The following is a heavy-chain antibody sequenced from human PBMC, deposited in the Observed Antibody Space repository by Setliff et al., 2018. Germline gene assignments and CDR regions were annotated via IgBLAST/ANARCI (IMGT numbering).Heavy chain of an antibody. D-gene: IGHD5-12*01. CDR3: ATYLSGYDFHFDY. Sequence: SETLSLTCIVAGDSISSSSYYWGWIRQPPGRGLEWIGSIYYSGSTYYNPSLKSRVTISVDTSKNQFSLKLSSVTAADTAVYYCATYLSGYDFHFDYWGQGTLVTVSS. CDR1: GDSISSSSYY. CDR2: IYYSGST. J-gene: IGHJ4*02. V-gene: IGHV4-39*01.